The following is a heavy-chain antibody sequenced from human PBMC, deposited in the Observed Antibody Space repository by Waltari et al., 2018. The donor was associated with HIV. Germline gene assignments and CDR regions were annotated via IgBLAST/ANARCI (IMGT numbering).Heavy chain of an antibody. CDR1: GYIFTNFG. D-gene: IGHD3-22*01. Sequence: VQLLQSGAEVKEPGASVRVSCKVSGYIFTNFGISWVRQAPGQGLEGMGWVSTKKENKKYGPRLKGRVTLTADTSTNTAYMELRSLKSDDTAMYYCAKSTYYYDNSDRWFDPWGQGTLVTVSS. V-gene: IGHV1-18*01. J-gene: IGHJ5*02. CDR2: VSTKKENK. CDR3: AKSTYYYDNSDRWFDP.